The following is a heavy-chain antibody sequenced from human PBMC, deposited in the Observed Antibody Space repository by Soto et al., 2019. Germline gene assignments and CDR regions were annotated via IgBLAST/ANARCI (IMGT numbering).Heavy chain of an antibody. D-gene: IGHD2-15*01. CDR3: YVVVVVAATDY. CDR1: GFTFSSYS. CDR2: ISSSSCYI. Sequence: GGSLRLSCAASGFTFSSYSMNWVRQAPGKGLEWVSSISSSSCYIYYADSVKGRFTISRDNAKNSLYLQMNSLRAEDTAVYYCYVVVVVAATDYWGQGTLVTVSS. V-gene: IGHV3-21*01. J-gene: IGHJ4*02.